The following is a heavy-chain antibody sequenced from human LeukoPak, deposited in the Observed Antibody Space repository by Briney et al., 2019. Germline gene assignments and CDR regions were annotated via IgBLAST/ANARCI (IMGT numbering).Heavy chain of an antibody. CDR3: ARGVSLDTAMVPTHY. V-gene: IGHV1-2*02. Sequence: ASVKVSCKASGYTFTGYYMHWVRQAPGQGLEWMGWINPNSGGTNYAQKFQGRVTMTRDTSISTAYMELSRLRSDDTAVYYCARGVSLDTAMVPTHYWGQGTLVTVSS. J-gene: IGHJ4*02. CDR1: GYTFTGYY. D-gene: IGHD5-18*01. CDR2: INPNSGGT.